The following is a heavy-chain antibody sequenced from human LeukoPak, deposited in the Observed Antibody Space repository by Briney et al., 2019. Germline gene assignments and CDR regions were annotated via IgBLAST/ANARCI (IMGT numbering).Heavy chain of an antibody. CDR2: ISSSGSTI. V-gene: IGHV3-11*04. Sequence: GGSLRLSCAASGFTFSDYYMSWIRQAPGKGLEWVSYISSSGSTIYYADSVKGRLTISRDNAKNSLYLQMNSLRAEDTAVYYCASGITMVREIDYWGQGTLVTVSS. J-gene: IGHJ4*02. CDR1: GFTFSDYY. CDR3: ASGITMVREIDY. D-gene: IGHD3-10*01.